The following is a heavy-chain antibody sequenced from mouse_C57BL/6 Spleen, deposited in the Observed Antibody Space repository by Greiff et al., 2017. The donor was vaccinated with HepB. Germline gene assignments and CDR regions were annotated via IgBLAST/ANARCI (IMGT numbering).Heavy chain of an antibody. CDR1: GYTFTSYW. V-gene: IGHV1-69*01. J-gene: IGHJ2*01. CDR3: AKRWGQWCYFDY. D-gene: IGHD3-3*01. Sequence: VQLQQPGAELVMPGASVKLSCKASGYTFTSYWMHWVKQRPGQGLEWIGEIDPSDSYTNYNQKFKGKSTLTVDKSSSTAYMQLSSLTSEDSAVYYCAKRWGQWCYFDYWGQGTTLTVSS. CDR2: IDPSDSYT.